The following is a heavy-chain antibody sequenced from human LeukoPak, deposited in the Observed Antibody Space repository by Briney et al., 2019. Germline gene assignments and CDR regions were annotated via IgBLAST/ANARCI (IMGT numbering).Heavy chain of an antibody. V-gene: IGHV3-23*01. CDR1: GFTFSSYA. D-gene: IGHD3-3*01. Sequence: GGSLRLSCAASGFTFSSYAMSGVRQAPGKGLEWVSAISGRGGSTYYADSVNGRFTISRDNSKNPLYMQMTSLRPEDTAVYYCAKSHKADYDFWSRYYRPFDYWGQGTLVPVSS. J-gene: IGHJ4*02. CDR3: AKSHKADYDFWSRYYRPFDY. CDR2: ISGRGGST.